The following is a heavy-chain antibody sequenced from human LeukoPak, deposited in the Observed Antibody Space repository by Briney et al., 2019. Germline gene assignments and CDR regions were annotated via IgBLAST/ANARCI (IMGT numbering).Heavy chain of an antibody. Sequence: GGPLRLSCAASEFTFSSYEMNWVRQAPGKGLEWVSYISSSGSSKYYADSVKGLFTIARDNAENSLYLHMNSLRAEDTAVYYCARDEVNCSRTSCYSRVDYWGQGTLVTVSS. J-gene: IGHJ4*02. CDR1: EFTFSSYE. V-gene: IGHV3-48*03. CDR3: ARDEVNCSRTSCYSRVDY. D-gene: IGHD2-2*01. CDR2: ISSSGSSK.